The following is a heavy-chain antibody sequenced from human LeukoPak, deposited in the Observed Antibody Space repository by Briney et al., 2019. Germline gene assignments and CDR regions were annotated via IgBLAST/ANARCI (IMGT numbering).Heavy chain of an antibody. CDR1: GFTFSSYS. V-gene: IGHV3-48*04. D-gene: IGHD3-10*01. CDR2: ISSSSSSI. CDR3: AKGGGYYYGSGSYSFDY. Sequence: GGSLRLSCAVSGFTFSSYSMNWVRQAPGKGLEWVSYISSSSSSIYYADSVKGRFTSSRDNAKSSLYLQMNSLRAEDTAVYYCAKGGGYYYGSGSYSFDYWGQGTLVTVSS. J-gene: IGHJ4*02.